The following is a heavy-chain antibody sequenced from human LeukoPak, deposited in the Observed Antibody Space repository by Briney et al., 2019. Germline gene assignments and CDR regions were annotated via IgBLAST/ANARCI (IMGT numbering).Heavy chain of an antibody. CDR1: GGTFSSYA. CDR3: ARGNSMVRGVGNWFDP. J-gene: IGHJ5*02. Sequence: GSSVKVSCKASGGTFSSYAISWVRQAPGQGLEWMGWISAYNGNTNYAQKLQGRVTMTTDTSTSTAYMELRSLRSDDTAVYYCARGNSMVRGVGNWFDPWGQGTLVTVSS. D-gene: IGHD3-10*01. V-gene: IGHV1-18*01. CDR2: ISAYNGNT.